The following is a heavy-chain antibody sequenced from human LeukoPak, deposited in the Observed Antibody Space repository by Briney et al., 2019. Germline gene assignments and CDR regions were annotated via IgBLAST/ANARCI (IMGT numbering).Heavy chain of an antibody. Sequence: GASVKVSCKASGGTFSSYAISWVRQAPGQGLEWMGGIIPIFGTANYAQKFQGRVTITADESTSTAYMELSSLRSEDTAVYYCVRGNRYYFDYWGQGTLVTVSS. CDR1: GGTFSSYA. CDR3: VRGNRYYFDY. V-gene: IGHV1-69*13. CDR2: IIPIFGTA. J-gene: IGHJ4*02. D-gene: IGHD3-16*02.